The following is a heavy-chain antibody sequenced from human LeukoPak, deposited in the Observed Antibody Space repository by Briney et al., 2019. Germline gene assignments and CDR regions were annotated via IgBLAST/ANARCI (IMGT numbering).Heavy chain of an antibody. CDR3: AKDRLGASVAGGWHLDH. D-gene: IGHD6-19*01. CDR2: LAYDRSTE. J-gene: IGHJ4*02. V-gene: IGHV3-30*18. CDR1: GFTFNNYG. Sequence: GGSLRLSCVASGFTFNNYGMHWVRQAPGKGLEWVAVLAYDRSTEYYTNSVKGRFTISRDNSKNTLYLQMNSLRAEDTALYYCAKDRLGASVAGGWHLDHWGQGTLVTVSS.